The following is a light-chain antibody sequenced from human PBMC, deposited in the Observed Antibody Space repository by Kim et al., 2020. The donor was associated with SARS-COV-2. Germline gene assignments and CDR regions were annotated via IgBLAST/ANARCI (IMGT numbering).Light chain of an antibody. CDR1: KLVEGF. CDR3: QAWDGNTACV. Sequence: VSSDQEASIASSENKLVEGFVSWYKQKPAQSPVLVIYQDSKRPSGIPERFSASNSGNTATLTISGTQPLDEADYYCQAWDGNTACVFGTGTKVTVL. V-gene: IGLV3-1*01. CDR2: QDS. J-gene: IGLJ1*01.